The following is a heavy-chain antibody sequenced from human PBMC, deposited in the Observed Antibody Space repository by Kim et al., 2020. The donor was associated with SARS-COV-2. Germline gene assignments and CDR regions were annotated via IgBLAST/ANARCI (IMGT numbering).Heavy chain of an antibody. CDR1: GDNFNIYV. J-gene: IGHJ5*02. CDR2: IILSFGPV. D-gene: IGHD6-6*01. CDR3: ARRWQLVLDP. Sequence: SVKVSCKASGDNFNIYVIAWLRQAPGHDFDGMGNIILSFGPVTYAPKFQGKVTITADESTNTAYMELVSLKFDATAVFYFARRWQLVLDPWGQGSLVPV. V-gene: IGHV1-69*13.